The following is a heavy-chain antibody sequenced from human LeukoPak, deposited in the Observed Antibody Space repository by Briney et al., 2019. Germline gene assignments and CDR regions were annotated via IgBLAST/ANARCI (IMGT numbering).Heavy chain of an antibody. CDR2: IKSRGGGETT. Sequence: PGESLRLSCAASGFGFTAAWMSWVRQAPREGPGCVGRIKSRGGGETTDYASTVTGRITISRDDSQNTLYLQINGLKIEDTGVYYCAWQTKYDFWRMDYWGLGTLVTVSS. D-gene: IGHD3-3*01. J-gene: IGHJ4*02. V-gene: IGHV3-15*01. CDR3: AWQTKYDFWRMDY. CDR1: GFGFTAAW.